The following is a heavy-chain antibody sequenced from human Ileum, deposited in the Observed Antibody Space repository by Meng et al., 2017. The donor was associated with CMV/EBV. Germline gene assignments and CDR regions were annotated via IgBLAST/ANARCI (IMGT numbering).Heavy chain of an antibody. D-gene: IGHD6-13*01. CDR1: GYSFTNYW. CDR2: IYPNDSDT. V-gene: IGHV5-51*01. J-gene: IGHJ4*02. Sequence: GGSLRLSCKGSGYSFTNYWIGWVRQMPGKGLEWMGIIYPNDSDTIYSPSFQGRVTMSADKSINTAYLQWNSLKASDTAVYYCARLLRYRSGWCAGFFDYWGQGTLVTVSS. CDR3: ARLLRYRSGWCAGFFDY.